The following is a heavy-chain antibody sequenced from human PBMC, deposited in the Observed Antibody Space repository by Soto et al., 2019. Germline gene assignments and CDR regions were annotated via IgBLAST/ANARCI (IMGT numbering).Heavy chain of an antibody. CDR1: GYSISSGYY. CDR3: ARAGVESITIFGVVTPYGMDV. Sequence: SSETLSLTCAVSGYSISSGYYWGWIRQPPGKGLEWIGSIYHSGSTYYNPSLKSRVTISVDTSKNQFSLKLSSVTAADTAVYYCARAGVESITIFGVVTPYGMDVWGQGTTVTVSS. CDR2: IYHSGST. D-gene: IGHD3-3*01. J-gene: IGHJ6*02. V-gene: IGHV4-38-2*01.